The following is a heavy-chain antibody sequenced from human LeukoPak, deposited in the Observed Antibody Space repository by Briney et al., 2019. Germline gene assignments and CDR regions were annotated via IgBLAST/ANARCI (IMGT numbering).Heavy chain of an antibody. D-gene: IGHD1-26*01. CDR1: GGSISSGDYY. V-gene: IGHV4-30-4*01. Sequence: SETLSLTCTVSGGSISSGDYYWSWIRQPPGEGLEWIGYIYYSGSTYYNPSLKIRVTISVNTSKNQFSLKLSSVTAADTAVYYCARAELLTCWFDPWGQGTLVTVSS. CDR2: IYYSGST. CDR3: ARAELLTCWFDP. J-gene: IGHJ5*02.